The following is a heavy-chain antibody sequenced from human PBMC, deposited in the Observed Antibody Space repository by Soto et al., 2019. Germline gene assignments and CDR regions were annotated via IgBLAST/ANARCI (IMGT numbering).Heavy chain of an antibody. D-gene: IGHD2-8*01. CDR1: GFTFNNYA. Sequence: EVQLLESGGGLVQPGGSQRLSCVASGFTFNNYAMSWVRQAPGKGLEWVSAITGSGDNTYYADSVKGRFTISRDNSKNTLYLQMNSLRVEDTGVYYCEWDSWGQGTLVTVSS. CDR2: ITGSGDNT. CDR3: EWDS. V-gene: IGHV3-23*01. J-gene: IGHJ4*02.